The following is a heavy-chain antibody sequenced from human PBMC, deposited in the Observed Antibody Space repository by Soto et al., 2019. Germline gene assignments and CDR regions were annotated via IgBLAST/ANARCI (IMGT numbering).Heavy chain of an antibody. CDR1: GGSISSYY. Sequence: PSETLSLTCTVSGGSISSYYWSWIRQPPGKGLEWIGYIYYSGSTNYNPSLKSRVTISVDTSKNQFSLKLSSVTAADTAVYYCARVQSRRDFWSGYSYAMDLWGQGTTVTVS. V-gene: IGHV4-59*01. J-gene: IGHJ6*02. D-gene: IGHD3-3*01. CDR2: IYYSGST. CDR3: ARVQSRRDFWSGYSYAMDL.